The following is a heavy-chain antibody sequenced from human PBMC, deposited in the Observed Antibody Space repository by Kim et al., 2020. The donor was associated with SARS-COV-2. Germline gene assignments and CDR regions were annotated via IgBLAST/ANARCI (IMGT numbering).Heavy chain of an antibody. D-gene: IGHD3-10*01. CDR2: IYHSGST. Sequence: SETLSLTCAVSGGSISSSNWWSWVRQPPGKGLEWIGEIYHSGSTNYNPSLKSRVTISVDKSKNQFSLKLSSVTAADTAVYYCARVRVGGPRGLAHYFDYWGQGTLVTVSS. V-gene: IGHV4-4*02. CDR3: ARVRVGGPRGLAHYFDY. CDR1: GGSISSSNW. J-gene: IGHJ4*02.